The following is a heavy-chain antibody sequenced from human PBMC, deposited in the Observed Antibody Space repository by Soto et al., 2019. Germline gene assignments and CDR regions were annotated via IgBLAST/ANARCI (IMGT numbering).Heavy chain of an antibody. CDR3: AGIYSGSPGGTLRY. V-gene: IGHV4-31*03. D-gene: IGHD1-26*01. CDR2: IYYSGST. Sequence: SETLSLTCTVSGGSLSSGGYYWSWIRQHPGKGLEWIGYIYYSGSTYYNPSLKSRVTISVDTSKNQFSLKLSSVTAADTAVYYCAGIYSGSPGGTLRYWGQGTLVTVS. J-gene: IGHJ4*02. CDR1: GGSLSSGGYY.